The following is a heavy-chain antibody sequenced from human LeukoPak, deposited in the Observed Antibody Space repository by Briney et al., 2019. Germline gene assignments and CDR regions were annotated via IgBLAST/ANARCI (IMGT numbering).Heavy chain of an antibody. J-gene: IGHJ5*02. Sequence: GGSLRLSCTASGSTFSTHWMTWVRQPPGKGLEWVSVIYSGGSTYYADSVRGRFTISRDNSKNTLYLQMNSLRAEDTAVYYCARTYCSGGSCYSPGAYWFDPWGQGTLVTVSS. CDR2: IYSGGST. CDR3: ARTYCSGGSCYSPGAYWFDP. D-gene: IGHD2-15*01. V-gene: IGHV3-53*01. CDR1: GSTFSTHW.